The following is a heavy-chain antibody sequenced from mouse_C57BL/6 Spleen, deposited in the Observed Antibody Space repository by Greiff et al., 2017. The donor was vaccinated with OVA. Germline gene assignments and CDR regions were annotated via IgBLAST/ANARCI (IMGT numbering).Heavy chain of an antibody. J-gene: IGHJ1*03. CDR2: INPYNGGT. CDR3: ARRGGKGYFDV. V-gene: IGHV1-19*01. D-gene: IGHD1-1*02. CDR1: GYTFTDYY. Sequence: VQLQQSGPVLVKPGASVKMSCKASGYTFTDYYMNWVKQSHGKSLEWIGVINPYNGGTSYNQKFKGKATLTVDKSSSTAYMELNSLTSEDSAVYYCARRGGKGYFDVWGTGTTVTVSS.